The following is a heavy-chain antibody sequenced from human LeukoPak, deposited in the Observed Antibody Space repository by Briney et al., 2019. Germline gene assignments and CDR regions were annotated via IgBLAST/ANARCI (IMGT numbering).Heavy chain of an antibody. D-gene: IGHD3-22*01. CDR1: GYTFTDYY. J-gene: IGHJ4*02. CDR2: FNPKSGAT. Sequence: RTSVKVSCKASGYTFTDYYIHWVRQAPGQGLEWKGWFNPKSGATKFAQRFQGRVTMTRDTSIATAYMDLNSLTSDDTAVYYCARSSPANYFDTSGYTFHFWGQGTLVTVSS. CDR3: ARSSPANYFDTSGYTFHF. V-gene: IGHV1-2*02.